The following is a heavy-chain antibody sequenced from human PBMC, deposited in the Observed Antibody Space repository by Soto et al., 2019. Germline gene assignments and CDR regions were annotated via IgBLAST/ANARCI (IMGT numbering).Heavy chain of an antibody. CDR2: ISGSGGST. V-gene: IGHV3-23*01. Sequence: AGGSLRLSCAASGFTFSSYAMSWVRQAPGKGLELVSAISGSGGSTYYADSVKGRFTISRDKYKNTLYLQMNSLRGEDTAVSYCAKSPPHMTTVTSTGLYDYAGQGTLVTVAS. D-gene: IGHD4-17*01. CDR3: AKSPPHMTTVTSTGLYDY. CDR1: GFTFSSYA. J-gene: IGHJ4*02.